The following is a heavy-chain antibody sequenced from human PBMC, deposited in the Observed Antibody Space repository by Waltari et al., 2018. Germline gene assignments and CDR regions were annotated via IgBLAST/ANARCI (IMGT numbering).Heavy chain of an antibody. CDR3: ARIAARYYVDV. V-gene: IGHV3-74*01. CDR1: GFPFRRHW. D-gene: IGHD2-21*01. Sequence: EVQLVESGGDLVQPGGSLRLSCEVSGFPFRRHWMYWVRQAPGKGLVWVSRINSDGDSTRYADSVKGRVTVSRDNAKNTLSLQITNLRVEDTAIYYCARIAARYYVDVWGKGTTVIVSS. CDR2: INSDGDST. J-gene: IGHJ6*03.